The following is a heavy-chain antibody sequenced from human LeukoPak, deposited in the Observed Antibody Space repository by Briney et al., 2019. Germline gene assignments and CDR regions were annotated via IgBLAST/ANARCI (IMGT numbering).Heavy chain of an antibody. D-gene: IGHD6-13*01. V-gene: IGHV3-74*01. J-gene: IGHJ5*02. CDR2: INNDESHT. Sequence: GGSLRLSCTASGFTFSSYWMHWVRQAPGKGLVWVSRINNDESHTTYADSVKGRFTISRDNAKNALYLQMNSLRVEDTAVYYCARDQSSSWYVAWFDPWGQGTLVTVSS. CDR3: ARDQSSSWYVAWFDP. CDR1: GFTFSSYW.